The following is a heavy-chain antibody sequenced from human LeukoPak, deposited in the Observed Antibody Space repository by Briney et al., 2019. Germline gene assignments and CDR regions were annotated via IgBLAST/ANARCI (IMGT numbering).Heavy chain of an antibody. CDR1: GGSISSSSYY. J-gene: IGHJ4*02. D-gene: IGHD3-16*02. CDR3: ARDRYGTPDY. V-gene: IGHV4-39*07. Sequence: PSETLSLTCTVSGGSISSSSYYWGWIRQPPGKGLEWIGSIYYSGSTYYNPSLKSRVTISVDTSKNQFSLKLSSVTAADTAVYYCARDRYGTPDYWGQGTLVTVSS. CDR2: IYYSGST.